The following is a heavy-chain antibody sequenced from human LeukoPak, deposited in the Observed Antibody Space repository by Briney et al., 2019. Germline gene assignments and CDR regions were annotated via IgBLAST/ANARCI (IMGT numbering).Heavy chain of an antibody. CDR1: GFTFSSYA. CDR2: ISGSGGST. J-gene: IGHJ4*02. D-gene: IGHD4-17*01. Sequence: GGSLRLSCAASGFTFSSYAMSWVRQAPGKGLEWVSAISGSGGSTYYADSVKGRFTISRDNSKNTLYLQMNSLRAEDTAVYYCARGSIWKTTVTTGYWGQGTLVTVSS. V-gene: IGHV3-23*01. CDR3: ARGSIWKTTVTTGY.